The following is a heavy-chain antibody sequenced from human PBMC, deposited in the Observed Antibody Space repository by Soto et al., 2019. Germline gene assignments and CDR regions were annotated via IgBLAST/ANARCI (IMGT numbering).Heavy chain of an antibody. Sequence: PSETLSLTCPVSGGSVSDKTYYWSWIRQPPGKRLEWIGYVYYSGTTNYNPSLKSRVTISVDLSKNRFSLRLSSVTTADTALYYCARTTAVPNTLRSRYFFDYWGQRTPVTVSS. V-gene: IGHV4-61*01. D-gene: IGHD4-17*01. J-gene: IGHJ4*02. CDR1: GGSVSDKTYY. CDR3: ARTTAVPNTLRSRYFFDY. CDR2: VYYSGTT.